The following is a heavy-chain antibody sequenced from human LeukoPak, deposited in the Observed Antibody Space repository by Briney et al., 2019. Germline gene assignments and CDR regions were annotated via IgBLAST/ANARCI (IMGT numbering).Heavy chain of an antibody. J-gene: IGHJ4*02. CDR3: ASIYDSSGYYFYSD. CDR2: IYSGGST. CDR1: GSTVSSNY. V-gene: IGHV3-53*01. Sequence: GGSLRLSCAASGSTVSSNYMSWVRQAPGKGLEWVSVIYSGGSTYYADSVKGRFTISRDNSKNTLYLQMNSLRAEDTAVYYCASIYDSSGYYFYSDWGQGTLVTVSS. D-gene: IGHD3-22*01.